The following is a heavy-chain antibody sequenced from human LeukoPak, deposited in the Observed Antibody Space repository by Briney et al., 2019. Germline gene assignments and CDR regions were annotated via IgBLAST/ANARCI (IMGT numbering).Heavy chain of an antibody. CDR1: GYTFTSYY. Sequence: ASVKVSCKASGYTFTSYYMHWVRQAPGQGLEWMGWTNPNSGNTGYAQKFQGRVTMTRNTSISTAYMELSSLRSEDTAVYYCARGVKQQLPFDPWGQGTLVTVSS. V-gene: IGHV1-8*02. J-gene: IGHJ5*02. CDR3: ARGVKQQLPFDP. CDR2: TNPNSGNT. D-gene: IGHD6-13*01.